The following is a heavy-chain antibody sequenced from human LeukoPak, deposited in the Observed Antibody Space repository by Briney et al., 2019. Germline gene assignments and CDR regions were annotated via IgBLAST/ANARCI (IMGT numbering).Heavy chain of an antibody. D-gene: IGHD3-22*01. V-gene: IGHV1-2*06. CDR1: GYTFTGYY. CDR2: INPNSSGT. J-gene: IGHJ4*02. CDR3: ARDEYYDSSGYRDDY. Sequence: ASVKVSCKASGYTFTGYYMHWVRQAPGQGLEWMGRINPNSSGTNYAQKFQGRVTMTRDTSISTAYMELSRLRSDDTAVYYCARDEYYDSSGYRDDYWGQGTLVTVSS.